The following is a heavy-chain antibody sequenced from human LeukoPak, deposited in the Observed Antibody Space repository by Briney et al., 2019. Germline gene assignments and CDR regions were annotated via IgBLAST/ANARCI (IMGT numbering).Heavy chain of an antibody. J-gene: IGHJ4*02. CDR3: ARDDTGFEY. Sequence: SETLSLTCSVSGFSIRSAYHWGWIRQPPGGRLEWIGSISHTGVAYYNPSFKSRLTISLDTSKDEFSLQLMSVTAADTAIYYCARDDTGFEYWGQGIVVTVS. D-gene: IGHD1-1*01. CDR2: ISHTGVA. V-gene: IGHV4-38-2*02. CDR1: GFSIRSAYH.